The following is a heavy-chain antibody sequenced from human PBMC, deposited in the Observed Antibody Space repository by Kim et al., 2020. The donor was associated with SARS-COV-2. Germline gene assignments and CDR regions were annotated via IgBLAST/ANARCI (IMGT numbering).Heavy chain of an antibody. CDR3: ARGGGYRLYYFDY. CDR2: IYDSGST. V-gene: IGHV4-59*02. CDR1: GGYISVSSYY. J-gene: IGHJ4*02. D-gene: IGHD3-22*01. Sequence: SETLSLTCNVSGGYISVSSYYWSWIRQPPGKEMEWIGYIYDSGSTNYNPSLKSRVTISVDTSKNQFSLKLTSVTAADTAVYYCARGGGYRLYYFDYWGPG.